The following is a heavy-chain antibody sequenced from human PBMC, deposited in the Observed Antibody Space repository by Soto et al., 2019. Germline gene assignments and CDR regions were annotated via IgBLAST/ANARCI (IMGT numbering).Heavy chain of an antibody. V-gene: IGHV3-48*02. J-gene: IGHJ6*02. CDR3: ARTGANVGLDV. D-gene: IGHD1-7*01. CDR1: GFIFSAYT. Sequence: EVQLVESGGGLVQPGESLRLSCAGSGFIFSAYTMNWVRQAPGKGLEWVSYINSGHNPIYYADSVKGRFTISRDDAKNSVYMQMNSLRDEDKAVYYCARTGANVGLDVWGQGTTVTVSS. CDR2: INSGHNPI.